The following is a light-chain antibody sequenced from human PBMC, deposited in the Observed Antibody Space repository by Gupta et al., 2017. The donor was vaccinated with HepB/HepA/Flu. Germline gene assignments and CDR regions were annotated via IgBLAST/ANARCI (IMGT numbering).Light chain of an antibody. CDR1: SCSIASNY. Sequence: SLLAHLPSMAKPPQLSVTISCTRSSCSIASNYVQWYQRRPGSAPTTVIYEHNQRPSGVPDRFSGSFDSSSNSASLTISGLKTEDEDDYYCQSYDASNVVFGGGTKLTVL. V-gene: IGLV6-57*03. J-gene: IGLJ2*01. CDR3: QSYDASNVV. CDR2: EHN.